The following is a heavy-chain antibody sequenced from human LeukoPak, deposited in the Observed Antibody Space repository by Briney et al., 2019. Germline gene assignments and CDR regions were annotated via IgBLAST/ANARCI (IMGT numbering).Heavy chain of an antibody. CDR1: GFTFSSYS. V-gene: IGHV3-21*01. CDR3: ARDGWPGSSYYRPFDY. Sequence: PGGSLRLSCAASGFTFSSYSINWVRQAPGKGLEWVSSISSGSGYIYYADSVKGRFTISRDDAKNSLYLQMNSLRADDTAVYYRARDGWPGSSYYRPFDYWGQGTLVTVSS. CDR2: ISSGSGYI. D-gene: IGHD6-13*01. J-gene: IGHJ4*02.